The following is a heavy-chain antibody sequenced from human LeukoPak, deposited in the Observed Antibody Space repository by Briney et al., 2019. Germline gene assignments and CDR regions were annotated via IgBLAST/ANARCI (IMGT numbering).Heavy chain of an antibody. CDR2: ITWNGDSI. CDR3: AKDKWLRGYYYYYMDV. D-gene: IGHD5-12*01. Sequence: PGGSLRLSCAAAGFTFDDYNMHWVRQVPGKGVEAVSLITWNGDSIYYADSVEGRFTISRDNSKNALYLQMNSLRTEDTALYYCAKDKWLRGYYYYYMDVWGKGTTVTVSS. CDR1: GFTFDDYN. J-gene: IGHJ6*03. V-gene: IGHV3-43*01.